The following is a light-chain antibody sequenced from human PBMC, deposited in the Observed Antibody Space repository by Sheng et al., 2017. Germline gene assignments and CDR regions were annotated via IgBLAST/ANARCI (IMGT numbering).Light chain of an antibody. CDR1: QSVSSN. V-gene: IGKV3-15*01. J-gene: IGKJ1*01. CDR2: GAS. Sequence: EIVLTQSPGTLSLSPGERATLSCRASQSVSSNLAWYQQKPGQAPRLLIYGASTRATGIPARFSGSGSGTEFTLTISSLQSEDFAVYYCQQYGSSPRTFGQGDQGGNQT. CDR3: QQYGSSPRT.